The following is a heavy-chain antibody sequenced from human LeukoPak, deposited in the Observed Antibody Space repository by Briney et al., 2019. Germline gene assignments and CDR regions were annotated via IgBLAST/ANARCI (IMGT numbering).Heavy chain of an antibody. CDR3: ARALFGSGWFDAFDI. V-gene: IGHV3-7*01. CDR1: GFTFSSYW. D-gene: IGHD6-19*01. CDR2: IKQDGSEK. Sequence: PGGSLRLSCAASGFTFSSYWMSWVRQAPGKGLEWVANIKQDGSEKYYVDPVKGRFTISRDNAKNSLYLQMNSLRAEDTAVYYCARALFGSGWFDAFDIWGQGTMVTVSS. J-gene: IGHJ3*02.